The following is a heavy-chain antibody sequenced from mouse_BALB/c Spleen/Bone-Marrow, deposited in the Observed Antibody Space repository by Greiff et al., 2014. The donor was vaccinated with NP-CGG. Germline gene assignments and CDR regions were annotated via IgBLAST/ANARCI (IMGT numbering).Heavy chain of an antibody. Sequence: QVQLKESRAELAKPGASVKMSCKASGYTFTNYWMHWVKQRPGQSLEWIGYIDPNTYYTRYNQKFKDKATLTADKSSGTAYLQLSSLTSEDSAVYYCARYWDAYWGQGTLVTVSA. D-gene: IGHD4-1*01. CDR1: GYTFTNYW. CDR3: ARYWDAY. V-gene: IGHV1-7*01. J-gene: IGHJ3*01. CDR2: IDPNTYYT.